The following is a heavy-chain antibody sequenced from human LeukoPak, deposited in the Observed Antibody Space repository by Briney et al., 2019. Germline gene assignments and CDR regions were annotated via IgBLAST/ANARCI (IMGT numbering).Heavy chain of an antibody. Sequence: SVKVSCKASGGTFSSYAISWVRQAPGQGLEWMGGIIPIFGTANYAQEFQGRVTITADESTSTAYMELSSLRSEDTAVYYCARGYCSSTSCYAGGGYYYGMDVWGQGTTVTVSS. D-gene: IGHD2-2*01. CDR3: ARGYCSSTSCYAGGGYYYGMDV. CDR2: IIPIFGTA. CDR1: GGTFSSYA. J-gene: IGHJ6*02. V-gene: IGHV1-69*13.